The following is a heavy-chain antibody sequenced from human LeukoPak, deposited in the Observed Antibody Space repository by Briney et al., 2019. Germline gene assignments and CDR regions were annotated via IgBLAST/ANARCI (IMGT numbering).Heavy chain of an antibody. CDR3: ARLIVVGPERPVDY. D-gene: IGHD3-16*02. CDR1: GDSISSSSSY. CDR2: IYYSGST. J-gene: IGHJ4*02. V-gene: IGHV4-39*01. Sequence: PSETLSLTCTVSGDSISSSSSYWGWIRQPPGEGLEWIGSIYYSGSTYYNTSLKSRVTISVDTSKNQFSLRLNSVTAADTAVYYCARLIVVGPERPVDYWGQGTLVTVSS.